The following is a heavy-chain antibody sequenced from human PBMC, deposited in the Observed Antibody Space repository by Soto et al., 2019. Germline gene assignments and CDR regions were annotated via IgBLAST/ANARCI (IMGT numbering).Heavy chain of an antibody. V-gene: IGHV1-69*06. J-gene: IGHJ6*02. CDR3: ARVEMVVGVAATVGDYYYGMDV. CDR1: GGTFSSYA. D-gene: IGHD2-15*01. CDR2: IIPIFGTA. Sequence: GASVKVSCKASGGTFSSYAISWVRQAPGQGLEWMGGIIPIFGTANYAQKFQGRVTITADKSTSTAYMELSSLRSEDTAVYYCARVEMVVGVAATVGDYYYGMDVWGQGTTVTVSS.